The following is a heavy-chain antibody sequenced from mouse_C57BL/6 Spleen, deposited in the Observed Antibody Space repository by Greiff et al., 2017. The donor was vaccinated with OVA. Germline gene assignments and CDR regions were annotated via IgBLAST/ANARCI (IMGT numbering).Heavy chain of an antibody. V-gene: IGHV2-5*01. CDR1: GFSLTSYG. CDR3: AKNFDGSYPWYFDG. Sequence: VQLVESGPGLVQPSQSLSITCTVSGFSLTSYGVHWVRQSPGKGLEWLGVIWRGGSTDYNAAFMSRLSITKDNSKSQVFFKMNSLQADDTAIYYCAKNFDGSYPWYFDGWGTGTTVTVSS. CDR2: IWRGGST. J-gene: IGHJ1*03. D-gene: IGHD2-12*01.